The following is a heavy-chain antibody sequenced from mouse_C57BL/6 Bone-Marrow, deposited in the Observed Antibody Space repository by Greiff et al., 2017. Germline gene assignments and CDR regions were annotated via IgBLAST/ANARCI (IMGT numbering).Heavy chain of an antibody. CDR3: ASSGGNCEGFDY. J-gene: IGHJ2*01. V-gene: IGHV1-61*01. CDR2: IYPSDSET. CDR1: GYTFTSYW. D-gene: IGHD2-1*01. Sequence: QVQLQQPGAELVRPGSSVKLSCKASGYTFTSYWMDWVKQRPGQGLEWIGNIYPSDSETHYNQKFKDKATLTVDKSSSTAYMQLSSLTSEDSAVYYCASSGGNCEGFDYWGQGTTLTVSA.